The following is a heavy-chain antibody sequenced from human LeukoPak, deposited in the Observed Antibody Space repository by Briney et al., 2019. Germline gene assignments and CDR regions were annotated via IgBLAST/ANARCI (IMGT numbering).Heavy chain of an antibody. CDR2: IIPIFGTA. V-gene: IGHV1-69*06. Sequence: SVKVSCKASGYTFTSYGISWVRQAPGQGLEWMGGIIPIFGTANYAQKFQGRVTITADKSTSTAYMELSSLRSEDTAVYYCARERLVVATITHYYGMDVWGQGTTVTVSS. D-gene: IGHD5-12*01. J-gene: IGHJ6*02. CDR3: ARERLVVATITHYYGMDV. CDR1: GYTFTSYG.